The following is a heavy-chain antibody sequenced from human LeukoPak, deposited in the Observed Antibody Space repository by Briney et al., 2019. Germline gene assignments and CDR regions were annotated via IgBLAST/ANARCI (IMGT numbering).Heavy chain of an antibody. CDR3: ARSAGSSGWYEGYYFDY. D-gene: IGHD6-13*01. V-gene: IGHV3-7*01. CDR2: IKQDGSEK. CDR1: GFTFSRYW. J-gene: IGHJ4*02. Sequence: GGSLRLSCAASGFTFSRYWMSWVRQAPGKGLEWVANIKQDGSEKYYVDSVRGRFTISRDNAKISLYLQMNSPRAEDTAVYYCARSAGSSGWYEGYYFDYWGQGTLVTVSS.